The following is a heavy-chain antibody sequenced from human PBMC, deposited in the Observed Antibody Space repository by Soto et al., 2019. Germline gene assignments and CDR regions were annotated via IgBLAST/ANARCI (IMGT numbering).Heavy chain of an antibody. CDR2: ISAYTDDP. J-gene: IGHJ5*02. Sequence: GASVKVSCKASGNTFTNSGVTWVRQAPGQGLEWMGWISAYTDDPNYAQKFQGRVTMTIDTSTSTAYLDLRSLTSDDTAVYYCARVIPGAEAWFDPWGQGTLVTVSS. D-gene: IGHD2-2*01. V-gene: IGHV1-18*01. CDR3: ARVIPGAEAWFDP. CDR1: GNTFTNSG.